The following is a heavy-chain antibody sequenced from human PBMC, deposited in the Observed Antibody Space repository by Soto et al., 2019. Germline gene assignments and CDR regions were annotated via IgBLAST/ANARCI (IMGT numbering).Heavy chain of an antibody. CDR3: ARDRGYCISTSCSDYYYYGMDV. D-gene: IGHD2-2*03. CDR1: GFTFSSYS. V-gene: IGHV3-21*01. Sequence: GGSLRLSCAASGFTFSSYSMNWVRQAPGKGLEWVSSISSSSSYIYYADSVKGRFTISRDNAKNSLYLQMNSLRAEDTAVYYCARDRGYCISTSCSDYYYYGMDVWGQGTTVTVSS. CDR2: ISSSSSYI. J-gene: IGHJ6*02.